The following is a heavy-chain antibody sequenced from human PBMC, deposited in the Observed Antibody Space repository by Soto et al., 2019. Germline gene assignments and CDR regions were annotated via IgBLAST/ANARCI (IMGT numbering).Heavy chain of an antibody. Sequence: QVQLQESGPGLVKPSQTLSLTCTFSGGSISRGEYYWGWIRQPPGKGLEWIGYSYYSGSTYYNPSLKSRVTISVDTSKNQFSLKLSSVTAADTAVYYCARYSSGRAFDIWGQGTMVTISS. D-gene: IGHD6-19*01. CDR2: SYYSGST. CDR3: ARYSSGRAFDI. V-gene: IGHV4-30-4*01. CDR1: GGSISRGEYY. J-gene: IGHJ3*02.